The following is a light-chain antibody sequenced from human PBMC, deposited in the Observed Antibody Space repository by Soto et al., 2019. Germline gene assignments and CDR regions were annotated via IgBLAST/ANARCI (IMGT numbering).Light chain of an antibody. Sequence: DIVMTQCPLSLPGTAGESASISFRSGQILPHSNGYNYLDWYLQKPGQYPQFLIYLGSNRASGLHDRFSGSGSGTDFTLNISRVEAEDVGVYYCMPALQNWPFGTGNKVDIK. J-gene: IGKJ1*01. CDR1: QILPHSNGYNY. CDR3: MPALQNWP. CDR2: LGS. V-gene: IGKV2-28*01.